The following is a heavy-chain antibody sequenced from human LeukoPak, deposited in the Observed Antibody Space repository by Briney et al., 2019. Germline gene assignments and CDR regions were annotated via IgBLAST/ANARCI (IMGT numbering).Heavy chain of an antibody. D-gene: IGHD5-24*01. CDR3: AKLVNGYNFDY. V-gene: IGHV3-23*01. Sequence: GGSLRLSCAASGLTFSNFAMSWVRQAPGKGLEWVSVIGGSGVNTYYADSVKGRFTISRDNSKNTLFLQMNSLRAEDTAVYYCAKLVNGYNFDYWGQGTLVTVSS. CDR1: GLTFSNFA. J-gene: IGHJ4*02. CDR2: IGGSGVNT.